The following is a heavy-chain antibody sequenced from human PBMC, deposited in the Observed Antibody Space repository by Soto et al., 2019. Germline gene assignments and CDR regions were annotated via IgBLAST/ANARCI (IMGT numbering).Heavy chain of an antibody. CDR1: GITISNYP. V-gene: IGHV3-23*01. D-gene: IGHD3-22*01. CDR2: ISGRGDRT. J-gene: IGHJ1*01. CDR3: VKDAVGYPPPAPH. Sequence: EVQLLESGGGLVQPGGSLRLSCAASGITISNYPMSWVRQAPGKGLDWVSGISGRGDRTYYADSAKGRFTIPKDISKNSLSLKLDNLGVENTAVYFCVKDAVGYPPPAPHWGQGTLVTVSS.